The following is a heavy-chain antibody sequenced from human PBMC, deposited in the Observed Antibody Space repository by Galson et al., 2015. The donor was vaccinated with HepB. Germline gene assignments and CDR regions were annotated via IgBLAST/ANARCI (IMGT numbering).Heavy chain of an antibody. D-gene: IGHD3/OR15-3a*01. Sequence: SLRLSCAASEFAFGSFSMNWVRQAPGKGLEWVSSITSSSSLIYYADSVKGRFTISRDNAKNSLFLQMNSLRAEDTAVYHCATTFGLVSHTYTMDVWGHGTPVTVSS. J-gene: IGHJ6*02. CDR2: ITSSSSLI. V-gene: IGHV3-21*01. CDR3: ATTFGLVSHTYTMDV. CDR1: EFAFGSFS.